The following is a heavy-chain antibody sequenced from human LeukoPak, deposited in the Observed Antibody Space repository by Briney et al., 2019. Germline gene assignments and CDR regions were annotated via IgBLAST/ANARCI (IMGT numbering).Heavy chain of an antibody. CDR1: GFTFSSYS. Sequence: GGSLRLSCAASGFTFSSYSMNWVRQAPGKGLEWVSYISSSGSTIYYADSVKGRFTISRDNAKNSLYLQMNSLRDEDTAVYYCARDVDYYDFWSGYYTGGKLGYFDYWGQGTLVTVSS. J-gene: IGHJ4*02. D-gene: IGHD3-3*01. CDR2: ISSSGSTI. V-gene: IGHV3-48*02. CDR3: ARDVDYYDFWSGYYTGGKLGYFDY.